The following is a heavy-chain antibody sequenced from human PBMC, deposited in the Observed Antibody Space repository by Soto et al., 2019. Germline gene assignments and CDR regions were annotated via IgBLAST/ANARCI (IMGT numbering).Heavy chain of an antibody. V-gene: IGHV5-51*01. J-gene: IGHJ3*02. Sequence: GESLKISCKGSGYSFTSYWIGWVRQMHGKGLEWMGIIYPGDSDTRYSPSFQGQVTISADKSISTAYLQWSSLKASDTAMYYCASLSSGWYGERAFDIWGQGTMVTVSS. CDR1: GYSFTSYW. CDR2: IYPGDSDT. D-gene: IGHD6-19*01. CDR3: ASLSSGWYGERAFDI.